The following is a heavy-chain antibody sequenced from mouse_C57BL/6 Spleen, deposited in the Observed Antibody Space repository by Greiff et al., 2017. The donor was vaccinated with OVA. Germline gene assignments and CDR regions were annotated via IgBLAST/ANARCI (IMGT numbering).Heavy chain of an antibody. CDR2: INPSTGGT. V-gene: IGHV1-42*01. CDR3: VYGSSYNFDY. D-gene: IGHD1-1*01. CDR1: GYSFTGYY. Sequence: VQLKESGPELVKPGASVKISCTASGYSFTGYYMNWVKQSPEKSLEWIGEINPSTGGTTYNQKFKAKATLTVDKSSSTAYMQLKSLTSEDSEVYYCVYGSSYNFDYWGQGTTLTVSS. J-gene: IGHJ2*01.